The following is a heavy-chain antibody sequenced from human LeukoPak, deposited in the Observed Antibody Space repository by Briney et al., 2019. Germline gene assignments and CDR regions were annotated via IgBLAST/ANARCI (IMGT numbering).Heavy chain of an antibody. CDR1: GYIFTNYG. V-gene: IGHV1-18*01. Sequence: ASVKVSCKASGYIFTNYGITWVRQAHGQGLEWMGWISAHSGATNSAQKFQDRVTMTTDTSTTTAYMELRSLTSDDTAVYYCARSNYASGSAFDYWGQGTLVHVSP. CDR3: ARSNYASGSAFDY. CDR2: ISAHSGAT. J-gene: IGHJ4*02. D-gene: IGHD3-10*01.